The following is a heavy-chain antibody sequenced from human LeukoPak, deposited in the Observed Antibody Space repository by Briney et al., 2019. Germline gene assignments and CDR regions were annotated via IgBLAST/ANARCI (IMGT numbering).Heavy chain of an antibody. V-gene: IGHV3-15*07. Sequence: GSLRLSRAASGFIFSNTWMNWVRQAPGKGLEWVGRVKSKTDGETTDYAAPVKGRFTISRDDAKNTLYLQMNSLKSEDTAVYYCTTEDLYGGTYYYFDYWGQGTLVTASS. D-gene: IGHD1-26*01. CDR3: TTEDLYGGTYYYFDY. J-gene: IGHJ4*02. CDR1: GFIFSNTW. CDR2: VKSKTDGETT.